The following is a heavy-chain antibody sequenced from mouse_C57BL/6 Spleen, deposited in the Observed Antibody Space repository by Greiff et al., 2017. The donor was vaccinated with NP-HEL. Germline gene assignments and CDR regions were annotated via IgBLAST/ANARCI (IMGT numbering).Heavy chain of an antibody. Sequence: QVQLQQSGAELVRPGTSVKVSCKASGYAFTNYLIEWVKQRPGQGLEWIGVINPGSGGTNYNEKFKGKATLTADKSSSTAYMQLSSLTSEDSAVYFCVRERTALDYWGQGTTLTVSS. CDR2: INPGSGGT. D-gene: IGHD3-3*01. J-gene: IGHJ2*01. CDR3: VRERTALDY. V-gene: IGHV1-54*01. CDR1: GYAFTNYL.